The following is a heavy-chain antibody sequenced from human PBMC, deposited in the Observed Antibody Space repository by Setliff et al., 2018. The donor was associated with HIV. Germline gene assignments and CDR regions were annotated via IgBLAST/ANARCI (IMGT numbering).Heavy chain of an antibody. D-gene: IGHD3-16*01. V-gene: IGHV4-61*09. CDR3: ARVSTDYVWGSFLSSGPYYFDF. Sequence: SETLSLTCAVYGGSFTSGTYYWSWIRQPAGMRLEWIGHISTSGTTNYNPSLKSRVTISADTSKSQFSLKLTSVTAADTAAYFCARVSTDYVWGSFLSSGPYYFDFWGQGALVTVSS. CDR1: GGSFTSGTYY. J-gene: IGHJ4*02. CDR2: ISTSGTT.